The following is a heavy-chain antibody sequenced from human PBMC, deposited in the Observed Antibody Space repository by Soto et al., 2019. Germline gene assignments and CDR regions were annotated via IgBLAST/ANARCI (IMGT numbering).Heavy chain of an antibody. Sequence: DSLKISCKGSGYSFTSYWIGWVRHMPGKGLEWMGIIYPRDSDTRYSPSFQVQNTISADKSINTAYLQCSSLKASDTAMYYCYRTHRYCSSDSCGGQGYYVMDVWGQGSPVIGSA. CDR1: GYSFTSYW. J-gene: IGHJ6*01. CDR3: YRTHRYCSSDSCGGQGYYVMDV. CDR2: IYPRDSDT. D-gene: IGHD2-2*01. V-gene: IGHV5-51*01.